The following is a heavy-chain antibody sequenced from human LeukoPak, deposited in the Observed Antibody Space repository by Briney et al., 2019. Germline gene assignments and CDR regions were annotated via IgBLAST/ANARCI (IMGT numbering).Heavy chain of an antibody. Sequence: GGSLRLSCAASEFTFTSYELNWVRQAPGKGLERVSYISSSGNTISYADSVKGRFTISRDHAKNSLYMQVISLRAEDTAVYYCARGPSIAARYDAFDIWGQGTMVTVSS. CDR3: ARGPSIAARYDAFDI. CDR1: EFTFTSYE. V-gene: IGHV3-48*03. CDR2: ISSSGNTI. D-gene: IGHD6-6*01. J-gene: IGHJ3*02.